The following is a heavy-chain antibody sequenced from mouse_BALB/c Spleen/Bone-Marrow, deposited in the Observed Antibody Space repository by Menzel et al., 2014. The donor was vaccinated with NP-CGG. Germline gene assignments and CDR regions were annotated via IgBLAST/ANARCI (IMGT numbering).Heavy chain of an antibody. J-gene: IGHJ3*01. CDR2: IDPETGGT. CDR3: TRSETGPFAY. D-gene: IGHD4-1*01. CDR1: GYTFXDYE. V-gene: IGHV1-15*01. Sequence: VQLQQSGAELVRPGASVTLSCKASGYTFXDYEMHWVKQTPVHGLEWIGAIDPETGGTAYNQKFKGKATLTADKSSSTAYMELRSLTSEDSAVYYCTRSETGPFAYWGQGTLVTVPA.